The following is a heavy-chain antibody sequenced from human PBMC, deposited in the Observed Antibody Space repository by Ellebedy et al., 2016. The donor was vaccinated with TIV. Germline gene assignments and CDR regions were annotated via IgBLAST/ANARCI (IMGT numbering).Heavy chain of an antibody. CDR3: ARGRGGGSWVDY. J-gene: IGHJ4*02. CDR1: GGSFSGYY. D-gene: IGHD2-15*01. V-gene: IGHV4-34*01. Sequence: SETLSLTXAVYGGSFSGYYWSWIRQPPGKGLEWIGEINHSGSTNYNPSLKSRVTISVDTSKNQFSLKLSSVTAADTAVYYCARGRGGGSWVDYWGQGTLVTVSS. CDR2: INHSGST.